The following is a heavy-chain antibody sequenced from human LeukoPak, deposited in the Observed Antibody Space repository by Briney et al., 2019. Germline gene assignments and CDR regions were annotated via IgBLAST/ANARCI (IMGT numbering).Heavy chain of an antibody. D-gene: IGHD5-18*01. CDR2: ISAYNGRT. J-gene: IGHJ4*02. Sequence: GASVKVSCKASGHTFTSYYITWVRQAPGQGLEWVGWISAYNGRTNYAQKFQGRVTMTIDTSTTTAYMDLRSLTSDDTAMYYCAKGGAMVATIDYWGQGTLVTVSS. V-gene: IGHV1-18*01. CDR1: GHTFTSYY. CDR3: AKGGAMVATIDY.